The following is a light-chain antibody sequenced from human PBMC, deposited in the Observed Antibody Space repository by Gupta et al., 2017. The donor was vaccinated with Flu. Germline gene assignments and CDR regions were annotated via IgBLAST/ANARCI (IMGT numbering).Light chain of an antibody. CDR2: KDT. J-gene: IGLJ3*02. Sequence: GQTARITCSGDALPNQDTYWYQQKPGQAPIVVIYKDTQRPSGIPERFSGSTSGTTVTLTITAVQADDEADYYCQSPDTSGPNRVFGGGTRLTVL. CDR3: QSPDTSGPNRV. V-gene: IGLV3-25*03. CDR1: ALPNQD.